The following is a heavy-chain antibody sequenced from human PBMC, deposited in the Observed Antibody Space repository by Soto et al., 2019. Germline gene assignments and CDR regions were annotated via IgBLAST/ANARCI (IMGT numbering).Heavy chain of an antibody. CDR2: LNGIGDST. Sequence: PGGSLRLSCVASGGTFSSYAMSWVRQTPGKGLEWVSGLNGIGDSTYYADSVKGRFTISRDNSKNTLSLQMNSLRAEDTAVYYCGKLRSFNVAAGFDSWGQGTLVTVSS. CDR1: GGTFSSYA. V-gene: IGHV3-23*01. D-gene: IGHD6-13*01. J-gene: IGHJ4*02. CDR3: GKLRSFNVAAGFDS.